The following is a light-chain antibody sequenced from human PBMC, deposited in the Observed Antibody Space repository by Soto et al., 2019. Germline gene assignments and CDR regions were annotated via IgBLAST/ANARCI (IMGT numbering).Light chain of an antibody. CDR3: QQYGGVPYT. V-gene: IGKV3-20*01. CDR1: ESISRDY. CDR2: GAS. Sequence: EIVLTQSPGTLSLSPGQRATLSCRASESISRDYLAWYQQRLGQAPRLLIYGASSGATGIPDRFSGSGSGTDFTLTISRLEPEDFDIYYCQQYGGVPYTFGQGTKVDIK. J-gene: IGKJ2*01.